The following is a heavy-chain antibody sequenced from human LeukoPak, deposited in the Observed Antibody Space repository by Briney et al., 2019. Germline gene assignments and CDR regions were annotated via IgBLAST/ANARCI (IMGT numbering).Heavy chain of an antibody. J-gene: IGHJ4*02. CDR3: AKEGEMATRYYFDY. CDR2: ISYDGSNE. D-gene: IGHD5-24*01. V-gene: IGHV3-30*18. CDR1: GFTLGSYG. Sequence: GGSLRLSCAASGFTLGSYGMHWVRQAPGKGLEWVASISYDGSNEYYGDSVKGRFSVSRDNSKNTLYLHMNSLRAEDTAVYYCAKEGEMATRYYFDYWGQGTLVTVSS.